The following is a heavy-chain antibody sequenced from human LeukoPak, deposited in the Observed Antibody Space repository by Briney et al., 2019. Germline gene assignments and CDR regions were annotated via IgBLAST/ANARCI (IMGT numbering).Heavy chain of an antibody. D-gene: IGHD6-19*01. CDR3: AREGYSSGWQLYYYYMDV. Sequence: NVGSTGYADSLKRRFTIYRENAKNSLYLQMNSLRAEDTALYYCAREGYSSGWQLYYYYMDVWGKGTTVTVSS. V-gene: IGHV3-20*03. J-gene: IGHJ6*03. CDR2: NVGST.